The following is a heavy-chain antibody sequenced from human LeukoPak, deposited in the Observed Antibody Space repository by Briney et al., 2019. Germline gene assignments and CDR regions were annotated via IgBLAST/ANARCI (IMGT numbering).Heavy chain of an antibody. Sequence: SETLSLTCAVYGGSFSGYYCTWIRQPPGKGLEWIGEIHPSGSTNYNPSLMSRVTLSLDTSKNQFSLRLSSVTAADTAVYFCARGWDPYKSGVDWGQGTLVTVSS. CDR1: GGSFSGYY. D-gene: IGHD1-26*01. V-gene: IGHV4-34*01. CDR3: ARGWDPYKSGVD. J-gene: IGHJ4*02. CDR2: IHPSGST.